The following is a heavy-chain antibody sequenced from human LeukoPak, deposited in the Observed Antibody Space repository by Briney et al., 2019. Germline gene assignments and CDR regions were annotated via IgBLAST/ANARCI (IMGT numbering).Heavy chain of an antibody. D-gene: IGHD3-16*01. J-gene: IGHJ4*02. CDR2: IYSGGST. V-gene: IGHV3-53*04. CDR3: ASLGKDFDY. Sequence: SGGSLRLSCAASGFTFSSYGMHWVRQAPGKGLEWVSVIYSGGSTYYADSVKGRFTISRYNSKNTLYLQMNSLRAEDTAVYYCASLGKDFDYWGRGTLVTVSS. CDR1: GFTFSSYG.